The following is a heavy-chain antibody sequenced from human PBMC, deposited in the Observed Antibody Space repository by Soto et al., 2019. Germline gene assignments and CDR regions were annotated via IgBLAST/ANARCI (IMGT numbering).Heavy chain of an antibody. D-gene: IGHD4-17*01. CDR2: ISGSGGST. CDR3: AKDGQGGDYLGY. V-gene: IGHV3-23*01. J-gene: IGHJ4*02. CDR1: GFTFSSYA. Sequence: EVQLLESGGGLVQPGGSLRLSCAASGFTFSSYAMSWVRQAPGKGLEWVSAISGSGGSTYYADSVKGRFTISRDKSKNTLYLQMNSLRAEDTAVYYCAKDGQGGDYLGYWGQGTLVTVSS.